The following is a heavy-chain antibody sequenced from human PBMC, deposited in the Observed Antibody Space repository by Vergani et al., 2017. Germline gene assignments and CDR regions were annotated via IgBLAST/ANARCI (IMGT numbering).Heavy chain of an antibody. Sequence: QVQLQESGPGLVKPSQTLSLTCTVSGGSISSGSYYWSWIRQPAGKGLEWIGRIYTSGSTNYNPSLKSRVTISVDTSKNQFSLKLSSVTAADTAVYYCARSPLLYGMDVWGQGTTVTVSS. CDR2: IYTSGST. CDR3: ARSPLLYGMDV. CDR1: GGSISSGSYY. J-gene: IGHJ6*02. V-gene: IGHV4-61*02.